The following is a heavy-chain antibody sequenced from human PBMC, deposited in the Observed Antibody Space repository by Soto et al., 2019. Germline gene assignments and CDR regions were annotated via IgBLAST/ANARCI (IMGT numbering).Heavy chain of an antibody. V-gene: IGHV5-51*01. CDR1: GYSFTSYW. J-gene: IGHJ6*02. Sequence: PGESLKISCKGSGYSFTSYWIGWVRQMPGKGLEWMGIIYPGDSDTRYSPSFQGQVTISADKSISTAYLQWSSLKASDTAMYYCARLSSYSNPDEVDYYYYGMDVWGQGTTVTVSS. CDR3: ARLSSYSNPDEVDYYYYGMDV. D-gene: IGHD4-4*01. CDR2: IYPGDSDT.